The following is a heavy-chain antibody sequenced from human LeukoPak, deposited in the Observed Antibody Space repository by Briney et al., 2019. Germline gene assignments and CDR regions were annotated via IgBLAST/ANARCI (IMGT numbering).Heavy chain of an antibody. Sequence: WASVKVSCKASGYTFTGYYMHWVRQAPGQGLEWMGWINPNSGGTNYAQKFQGWVTMTRDTSISTAYMELSRLRSDDTAVYYCALIAAAGTLYDYWGQGTLVTVSS. CDR1: GYTFTGYY. D-gene: IGHD6-13*01. V-gene: IGHV1-2*04. J-gene: IGHJ4*02. CDR2: INPNSGGT. CDR3: ALIAAAGTLYDY.